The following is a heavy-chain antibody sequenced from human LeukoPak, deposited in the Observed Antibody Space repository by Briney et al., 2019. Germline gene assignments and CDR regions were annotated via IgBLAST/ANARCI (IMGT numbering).Heavy chain of an antibody. J-gene: IGHJ4*02. D-gene: IGHD3-10*01. CDR2: IYTSGST. Sequence: PSETLSLTCTVSGGSISSYYWSWIRQPAGKGLEWIGRIYTSGSTNYNPSLKSRVTMSVDTSKNQFSLKLSSVTAADTAVYYCARDTITMVRGVIILFDCWGQGTLVTVSS. V-gene: IGHV4-4*07. CDR1: GGSISSYY. CDR3: ARDTITMVRGVIILFDC.